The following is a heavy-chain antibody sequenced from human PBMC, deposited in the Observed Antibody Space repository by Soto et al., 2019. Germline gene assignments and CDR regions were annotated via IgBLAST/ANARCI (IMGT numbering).Heavy chain of an antibody. J-gene: IGHJ4*02. CDR1: GFTFDDYA. D-gene: IGHD2-2*01. CDR3: AKDIRRPDNNIGYCSSTSCYGVY. Sequence: GGSLRLSCAASGFTFDDYAMHWVRQAPGKGLEWVSGISWNSGSIGYADSVKGRFTISRDNAKNSLYLQMNSLRAEDTALYYCAKDIRRPDNNIGYCSSTSCYGVYWGQGTLVTVSS. CDR2: ISWNSGSI. V-gene: IGHV3-9*01.